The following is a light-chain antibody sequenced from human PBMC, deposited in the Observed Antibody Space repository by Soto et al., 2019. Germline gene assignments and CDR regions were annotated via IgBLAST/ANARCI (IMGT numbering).Light chain of an antibody. CDR2: DTS. J-gene: IGLJ1*01. V-gene: IGLV7-46*01. Sequence: QAVVTQEPSLTVSPGGTVTLTCGSSTGAVTSGHYPYWFQQKPGQAPRTLIYDTSNKHSWTPARFSGSLLGGKAALTLSGAQPEDEAEYYCLLSYSGARGVFGNGTKVTVL. CDR3: LLSYSGARGV. CDR1: TGAVTSGHY.